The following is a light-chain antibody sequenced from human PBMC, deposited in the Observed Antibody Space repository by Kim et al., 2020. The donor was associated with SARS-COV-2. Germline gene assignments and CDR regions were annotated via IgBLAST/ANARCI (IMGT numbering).Light chain of an antibody. CDR3: QKYNCAPWT. J-gene: IGKJ1*01. Sequence: DIQMTQSPSSLSASVGDRVTITCRASQGISKDLAWYQQKPGNAPKLLIFAASALQSGVPTRFSGSGSGTDFTLTISSLQPEDVATYYCQKYNCAPWTFGQGTKLEI. V-gene: IGKV1-27*01. CDR1: QGISKD. CDR2: AAS.